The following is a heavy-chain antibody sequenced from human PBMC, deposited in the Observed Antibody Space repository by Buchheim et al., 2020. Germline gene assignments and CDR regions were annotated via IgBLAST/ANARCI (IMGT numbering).Heavy chain of an antibody. Sequence: QVQLRESGPGLVKPSGTLSLTCAVSGGPISSGYWWSWVRQSPGKGLQWIGEIFLSGTTNYNPSLKRRVNTPLDRSKNHSSLSLNSVTAADTAVYYCVGGGATVYGMDVWGQGTT. D-gene: IGHD1-26*01. CDR2: IFLSGTT. J-gene: IGHJ6*02. V-gene: IGHV4-4*02. CDR1: GGPISSGYW. CDR3: VGGGATVYGMDV.